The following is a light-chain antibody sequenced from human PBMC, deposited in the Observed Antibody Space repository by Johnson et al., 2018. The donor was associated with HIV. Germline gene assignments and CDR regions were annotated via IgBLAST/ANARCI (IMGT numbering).Light chain of an antibody. V-gene: IGLV1-51*01. Sequence: QSVLTQPPSVSAAPGQKVIISCSGSSSNIGNNYVSWYQQLPGTAPKLLIYDNNKRPSGIPDRFSGSKSGTSATLGITGLQTGDEADYYCGTWDSTLRVGFFGTGTKVTVL. J-gene: IGLJ1*01. CDR3: GTWDSTLRVGF. CDR1: SSNIGNNY. CDR2: DNN.